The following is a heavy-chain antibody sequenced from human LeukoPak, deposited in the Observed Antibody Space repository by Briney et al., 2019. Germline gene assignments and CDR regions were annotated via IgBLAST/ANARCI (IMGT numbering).Heavy chain of an antibody. J-gene: IGHJ4*02. Sequence: GGSLRLSCAASGFTVSSNYMYWVRQAPGKGLEWVSLLHSGGNAYYADSVKGRFTISRDNSENTLYLEMISLRAEDTAAYYCARGGYSSGWYYHFDYWGQGTLVTVSS. CDR1: GFTVSSNY. V-gene: IGHV3-66*01. CDR3: ARGGYSSGWYYHFDY. CDR2: LHSGGNA. D-gene: IGHD6-19*01.